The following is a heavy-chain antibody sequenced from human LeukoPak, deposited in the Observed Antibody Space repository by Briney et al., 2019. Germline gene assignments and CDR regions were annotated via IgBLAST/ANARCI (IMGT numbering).Heavy chain of an antibody. CDR2: INHSGST. V-gene: IGHV4-34*01. J-gene: IGHJ4*02. Sequence: SETLPLTCAVYGGSFSGYYWSWIRQPPGKGLEWIGEINHSGSTNYNPSLKSRVTISVDTSKNQFSLKLSSVTAADTAVYYCARGLNGSGSYYKPFDYWGQGTLVTVSS. CDR1: GGSFSGYY. CDR3: ARGLNGSGSYYKPFDY. D-gene: IGHD3-10*01.